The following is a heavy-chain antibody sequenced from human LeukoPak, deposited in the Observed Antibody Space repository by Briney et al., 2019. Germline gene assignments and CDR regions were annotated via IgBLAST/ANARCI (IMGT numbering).Heavy chain of an antibody. CDR2: ISTNGDST. CDR1: GFTFSSYS. CDR3: ARENYYGSGYYYYGMDV. Sequence: GGSLRLSCSASGFTFSSYSMHWVRQAPGKGLEDVSAISTNGDSTYYADSVKSRFTISRDNSKNTLYLQMNSLRAEDTAVYYCARENYYGSGYYYYGMDVWGQGTTVTASS. V-gene: IGHV3-64*04. J-gene: IGHJ6*02. D-gene: IGHD3-10*01.